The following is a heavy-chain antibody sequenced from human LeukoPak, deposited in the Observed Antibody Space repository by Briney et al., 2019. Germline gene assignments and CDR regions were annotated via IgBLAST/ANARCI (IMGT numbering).Heavy chain of an antibody. CDR3: TGNYYGSGSYADFDY. CDR2: IRSKANSYAT. D-gene: IGHD3-10*01. V-gene: IGHV3-73*01. J-gene: IGHJ4*02. Sequence: GGSLRLSCAASGFTFSIYGMGWVRQASGKGLEWVGRIRSKANSYATAYAASVKGRFTISRDDSKNTAYLQMNSLKTEDTAVYYCTGNYYGSGSYADFDYWGQGTLVTVSS. CDR1: GFTFSIYG.